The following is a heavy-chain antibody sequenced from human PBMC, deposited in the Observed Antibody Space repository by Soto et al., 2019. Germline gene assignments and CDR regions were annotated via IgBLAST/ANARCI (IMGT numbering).Heavy chain of an antibody. CDR3: AHRPWYAFEP. Sequence: QITLKESGPPLVKPTQTLTLTCTFSGLSLSNRGVGVGWIRQPPGKALEWLALIYWDDDKRYSPSLKSRLTITKDTSKNQVVLTMTNMDPVDTATYYCAHRPWYAFEPWGQGILVTVSS. D-gene: IGHD6-13*01. CDR2: IYWDDDK. CDR1: GLSLSNRGVG. V-gene: IGHV2-5*02. J-gene: IGHJ5*02.